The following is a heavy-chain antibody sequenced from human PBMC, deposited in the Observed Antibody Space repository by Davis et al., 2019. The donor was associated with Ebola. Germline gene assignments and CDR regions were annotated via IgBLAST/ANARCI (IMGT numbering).Heavy chain of an antibody. J-gene: IGHJ4*02. Sequence: ASVKVSCKASGYTFTGYYMHWVRQAPGQGLEWMGWINPNSGGTNYAQKFQGRVTMTRDTSISTAYMELSRLRSDDTAVYYCAREGVVVVAATQVQSGEDFDYWGQGTLVTVSS. D-gene: IGHD2-15*01. CDR1: GYTFTGYY. V-gene: IGHV1-2*02. CDR3: AREGVVVVAATQVQSGEDFDY. CDR2: INPNSGGT.